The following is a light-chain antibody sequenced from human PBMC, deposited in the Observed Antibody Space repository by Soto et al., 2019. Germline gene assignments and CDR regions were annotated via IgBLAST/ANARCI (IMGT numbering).Light chain of an antibody. V-gene: IGLV2-23*02. CDR1: SSNVGSYKL. CDR2: EVN. CDR3: CSSRSSPTSG. Sequence: QSALTQPASVSGSPGQSITISCTGTSSNVGSYKLVSWYQQHPGKAPKLMIFEVNKRPSGVSNRFSGSKSGNTASLTISGLKVENEADYYGCSSRSSPTSGFGTGTKVTVL. J-gene: IGLJ1*01.